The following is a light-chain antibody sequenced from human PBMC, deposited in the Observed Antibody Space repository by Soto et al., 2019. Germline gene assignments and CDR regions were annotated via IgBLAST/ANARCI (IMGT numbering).Light chain of an antibody. CDR1: HSVSSSY. CDR2: GAS. Sequence: EIVLTQSPGTLSLSPGERATLSCRASHSVSSSYLACYQQKPGQAPRLLIYGASSRATGIPDRFSGSGSGTDVTLTIIRLEPEDFAVYYCQQYGSSPPITFGQGTRLPIK. V-gene: IGKV3-20*01. J-gene: IGKJ5*01. CDR3: QQYGSSPPIT.